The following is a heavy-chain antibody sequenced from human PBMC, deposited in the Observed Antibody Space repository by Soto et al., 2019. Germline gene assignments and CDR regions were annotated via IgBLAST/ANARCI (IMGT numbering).Heavy chain of an antibody. V-gene: IGHV4-59*08. CDR2: VYHSGSR. Sequence: PSETLSLTCTVSGGSISSYYWSWTRQPPGKGLEWIGFVYHSGSRNYDPSLKSRVTISVDTSKNQFFLKLTSVTAADTALYYCARRNLFFDYWGQGALVTVSS. CDR1: GGSISSYY. J-gene: IGHJ4*02. CDR3: ARRNLFFDY.